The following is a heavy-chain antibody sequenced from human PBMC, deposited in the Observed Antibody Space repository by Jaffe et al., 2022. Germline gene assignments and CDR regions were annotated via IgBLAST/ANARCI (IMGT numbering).Heavy chain of an antibody. J-gene: IGHJ4*02. Sequence: EVQLLESGGGLVQPGGSLRLSCAASGFTFSSYAMSWVRQAPGKGLEWVSAISGSGGSTYYADSVKGRFTISRDNSKNTLYLQMNSLRAEDTAVYYCAKSPMITFGGVIVFDYWGQGTLVTVSS. V-gene: IGHV3-23*01. CDR2: ISGSGGST. CDR1: GFTFSSYA. D-gene: IGHD3-16*02. CDR3: AKSPMITFGGVIVFDY.